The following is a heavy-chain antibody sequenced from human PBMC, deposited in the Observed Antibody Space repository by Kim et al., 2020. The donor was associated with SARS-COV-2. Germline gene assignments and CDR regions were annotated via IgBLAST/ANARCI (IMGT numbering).Heavy chain of an antibody. J-gene: IGHJ4*02. V-gene: IGHV3-33*01. Sequence: GGSLRLSCAASGFTFSNYGMFWVRQAPGKGLEWVAVIWPDGNNEHHAESVKGRFTISRDNSKNTLYRQMNSLRDEDTAVYYCARWGGSAVVVLFDYWGQGTLVTVSS. CDR2: IWPDGNNE. CDR3: ARWGGSAVVVLFDY. D-gene: IGHD3-22*01. CDR1: GFTFSNYG.